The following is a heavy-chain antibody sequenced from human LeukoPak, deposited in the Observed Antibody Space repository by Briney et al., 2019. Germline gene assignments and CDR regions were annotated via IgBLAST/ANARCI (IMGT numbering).Heavy chain of an antibody. CDR3: ALRMVRGVIDWFDP. CDR1: GSSISSYF. Sequence: SETLSLTCSVSGSSISSYFWTWIRQPPGKGLEWIGYIYYSGSTNYNPSLKSRVTISVDTSKNQFSLKLSSVTAADTAVYYCALRMVRGVIDWFDPWGQGTLVTVSS. V-gene: IGHV4-59*13. D-gene: IGHD3-10*01. CDR2: IYYSGST. J-gene: IGHJ5*02.